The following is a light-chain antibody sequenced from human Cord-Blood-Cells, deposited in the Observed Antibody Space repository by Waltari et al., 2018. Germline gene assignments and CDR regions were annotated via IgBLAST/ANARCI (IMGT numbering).Light chain of an antibody. CDR1: QSISSW. V-gene: IGKV1-5*01. CDR2: DAS. J-gene: IGKJ1*01. Sequence: DIQMTQSPSTLSASVGDRVTITCRAGQSISSWLAWYQQKPGKAPKLLIYDASSLESVVPSRFSGGGSGTEFTLTISSLQPDDFATYYCQQYNSYSWTFGQGTKVEIK. CDR3: QQYNSYSWT.